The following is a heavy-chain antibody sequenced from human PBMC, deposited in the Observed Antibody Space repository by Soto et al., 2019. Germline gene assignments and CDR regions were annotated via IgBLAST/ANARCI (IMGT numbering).Heavy chain of an antibody. CDR3: ARIQYYYDSSGYYPHWFDP. Sequence: SETLSLTCTVSGGSISSGGYYWSWIRQHPGKGLEWIGYIYYSGSTYYNPSLKSRVTISVDTSKNQFSLKLSSVTAADTAVYYCARIQYYYDSSGYYPHWFDPWGQGTLVTVSS. D-gene: IGHD3-22*01. CDR1: GGSISSGGYY. V-gene: IGHV4-31*03. J-gene: IGHJ5*02. CDR2: IYYSGST.